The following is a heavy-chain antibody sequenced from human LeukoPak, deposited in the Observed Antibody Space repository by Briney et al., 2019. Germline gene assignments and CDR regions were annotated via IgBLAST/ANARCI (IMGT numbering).Heavy chain of an antibody. CDR2: INHSGST. V-gene: IGHV4-34*01. CDR1: GGSFSGYD. CDR3: ARRLGGYGYKYYYYMDV. J-gene: IGHJ6*03. Sequence: PSETLSLTCAVYGGSFSGYDWSWIRQPPGKGLEWIGEINHSGSTNYNPSLKSRVTRSVDTSKNQFSLKLSSVTAADTAVYYCARRLGGYGYKYYYYMDVWGKGTTVTISS. D-gene: IGHD5-18*01.